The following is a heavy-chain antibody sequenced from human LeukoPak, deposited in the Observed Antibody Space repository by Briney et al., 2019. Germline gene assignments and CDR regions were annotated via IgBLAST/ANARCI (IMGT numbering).Heavy chain of an antibody. CDR2: IDPSTGST. Sequence: ASVKVSCKASGYTFTGYYMHWVRQAPGQGLEWMGWIDPSTGSTNYAQKFEGRVTLTRDTSISTAYMELRRLRSDDTAIYYCARQPLMTLVGGVATGHYFDFWGQGTLVSVSS. V-gene: IGHV1-2*02. CDR1: GYTFTGYY. J-gene: IGHJ4*02. D-gene: IGHD3-10*01. CDR3: ARQPLMTLVGGVATGHYFDF.